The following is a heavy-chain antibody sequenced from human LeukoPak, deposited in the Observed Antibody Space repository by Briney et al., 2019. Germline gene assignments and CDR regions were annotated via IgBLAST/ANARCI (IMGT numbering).Heavy chain of an antibody. Sequence: SETLSLTCAVSGGSISTNGYYWGWIRQPPGKGLEWIGTVYYSGTTYNNPSLKSRVTISVDTSKNQFSLKLSSVTAADTAVYYCARGYYYWGQGTLVTVSS. V-gene: IGHV4-39*01. CDR2: VYYSGTT. CDR3: ARGYYY. CDR1: GGSISTNGYY. J-gene: IGHJ4*02. D-gene: IGHD1-1*01.